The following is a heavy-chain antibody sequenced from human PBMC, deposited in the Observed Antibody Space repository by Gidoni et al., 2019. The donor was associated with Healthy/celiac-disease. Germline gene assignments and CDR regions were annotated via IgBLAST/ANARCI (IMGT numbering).Heavy chain of an antibody. CDR3: AREYYDILTGRCYYFDY. J-gene: IGHJ4*02. CDR1: GFTFSSYA. CDR2: ISYDGSNK. V-gene: IGHV3-30*01. Sequence: QVQLVESGGGVVQPGRSLRLSCAASGFTFSSYAMHWVRQAPGKGLEWVAVISYDGSNKYYADSVKGRFTISRDNSKNTLYLQMNSLRAEDTAVYYCAREYYDILTGRCYYFDYWGQGTLVTVSS. D-gene: IGHD3-9*01.